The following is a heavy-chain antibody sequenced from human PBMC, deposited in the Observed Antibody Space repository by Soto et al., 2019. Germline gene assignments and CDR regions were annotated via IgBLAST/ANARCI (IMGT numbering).Heavy chain of an antibody. CDR1: GYSFAGYW. V-gene: IGHV5-10-1*01. J-gene: IGHJ4*02. CDR3: ASQGHDSDSGPNFQYYFDS. D-gene: IGHD2-21*01. CDR2: IDPSDSQT. Sequence: GESLKISCKGSGYSFAGYWITWVRQKPGKGLECMGRIDPSDSQTYYSPSFRGHVTISVTKSISTVFLQWSSLRASDTAMYYCASQGHDSDSGPNFQYYFDSWGQGTPVTVSS.